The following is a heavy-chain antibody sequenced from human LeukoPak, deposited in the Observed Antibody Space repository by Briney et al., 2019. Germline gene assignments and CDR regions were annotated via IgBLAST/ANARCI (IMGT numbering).Heavy chain of an antibody. D-gene: IGHD1-26*01. V-gene: IGHV4-34*01. CDR2: INHSGST. CDR1: GGSFSGYY. CDR3: ARFRPPGGSSPFDY. Sequence: SETLSLTCAVYGGSFSGYYWSWIRQPPGKGLEWIGEINHSGSTNYNPSLKSRVTISVDTSKNQFSLKLSSVTAADTAVYYCARFRPPGGSSPFDYWGQGTLVTVSS. J-gene: IGHJ4*02.